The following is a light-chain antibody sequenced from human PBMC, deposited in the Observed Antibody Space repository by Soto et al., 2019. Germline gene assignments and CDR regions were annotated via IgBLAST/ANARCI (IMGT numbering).Light chain of an antibody. J-gene: IGKJ1*01. CDR1: QSISTY. CDR3: QQSYSVPWT. CDR2: RAS. V-gene: IGKV1-39*01. Sequence: DIPMTQSPSSLSASVGDRVTTSCRASQSISTYLHWYQQKPGTAPRLLISRASSVKSGVPPRFSGSGSGRDFTLTISSLRPEDIGTYFCQQSYSVPWTFGPGTKVEIK.